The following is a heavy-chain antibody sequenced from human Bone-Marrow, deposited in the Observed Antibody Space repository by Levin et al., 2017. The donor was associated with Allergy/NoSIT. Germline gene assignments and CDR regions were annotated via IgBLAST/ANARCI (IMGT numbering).Heavy chain of an antibody. V-gene: IGHV3-30*03. CDR2: ISYDGSNK. D-gene: IGHD1-20*01. CDR1: GFTFSTYG. J-gene: IGHJ4*02. Sequence: PGGSLRLSCTTSGFTFSTYGMHWVRQAPGKGLEWVATISYDGSNKYYEDSVKGRFSISRDVTKNTLYLQMNSLRAEDTAVYYCATSRKNNFFDFWGQGTLVTVSS. CDR3: ATSRKNNFFDF.